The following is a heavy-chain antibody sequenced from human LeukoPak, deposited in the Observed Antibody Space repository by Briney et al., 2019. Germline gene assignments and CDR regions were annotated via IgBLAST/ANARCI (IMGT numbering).Heavy chain of an antibody. CDR1: GFTFSSYD. J-gene: IGHJ4*02. CDR3: ARAGSHRNSGYDY. D-gene: IGHD5-12*01. Sequence: GGSLRLSCAASGFTFSSYDMHWVRQVTGKGLEWVSGIGAAGDTYYPDSVKGRFTISRENAKNSLYLQMNSLRAEDTAVYYCARAGSHRNSGYDYWGQGTLVTVSS. CDR2: IGAAGDT. V-gene: IGHV3-13*01.